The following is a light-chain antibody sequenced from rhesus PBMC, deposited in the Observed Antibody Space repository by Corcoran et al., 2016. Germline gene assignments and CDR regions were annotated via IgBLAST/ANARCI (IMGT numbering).Light chain of an antibody. Sequence: DIQMTQSPSSLSASVGDTVTITCRASQGISSWLAWYQQKPGKAPKLLIYKAASLQSGVPSRFSGSGSGTDFTLTISSLKSEDFATYFCQQYNSRPRTFGQGTKVEIK. J-gene: IGKJ1*01. CDR1: QGISSW. CDR2: KAA. V-gene: IGKV1-22*01. CDR3: QQYNSRPRT.